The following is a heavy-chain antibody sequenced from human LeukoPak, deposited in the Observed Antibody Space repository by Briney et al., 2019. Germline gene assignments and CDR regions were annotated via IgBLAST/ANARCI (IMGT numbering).Heavy chain of an antibody. V-gene: IGHV3-20*04. CDR2: INWNGGST. J-gene: IGHJ6*03. CDR1: GFTFDDYG. D-gene: IGHD4-17*01. CDR3: ARPGFATTVTTVYYSYYMDV. Sequence: GGSLRLSCVVSGFTFDDYGMSWVRQAPGKGLEWVSGINWNGGSTGYADSVKGRFTISRDNAKNSLYLQMNSLRAEDTAVYFCARPGFATTVTTVYYSYYMDVWGKGTTVTVSS.